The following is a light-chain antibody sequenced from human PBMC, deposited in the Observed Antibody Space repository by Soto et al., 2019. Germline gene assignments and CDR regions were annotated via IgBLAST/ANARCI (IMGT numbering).Light chain of an antibody. CDR1: SSNIGSNT. V-gene: IGLV1-44*01. J-gene: IGLJ3*02. CDR3: AAWDDSLDGPV. Sequence: QSVLTQPPSASGAPGQRDTISCSGSSSNIGSNTVNWYQQFPGTAPRVLMYSNNQRPSGVPDRFSGSKSGTSVFLAISGLQSDDEADYYCAAWDDSLDGPVFGGGTKLTVL. CDR2: SNN.